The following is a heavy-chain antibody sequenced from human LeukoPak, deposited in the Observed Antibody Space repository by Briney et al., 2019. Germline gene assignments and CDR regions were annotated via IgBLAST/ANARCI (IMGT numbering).Heavy chain of an antibody. J-gene: IGHJ3*02. D-gene: IGHD1-1*01. CDR1: GFTFSSYA. V-gene: IGHV3-23*01. Sequence: QSGGSLRLSCAASGFTFSSYAMSWVRQAPGKGLEWVSAISGSGGSTYYADSVKGRFTISRDNSKNTLYLQMNSLRAEDTAVYYCARASDELEPAFDIWGQGTMVTVSS. CDR2: ISGSGGST. CDR3: ARASDELEPAFDI.